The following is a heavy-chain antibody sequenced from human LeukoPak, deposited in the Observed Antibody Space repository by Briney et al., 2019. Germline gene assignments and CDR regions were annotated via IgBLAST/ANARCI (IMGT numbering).Heavy chain of an antibody. J-gene: IGHJ4*02. V-gene: IGHV4-4*09. CDR2: IYTSGST. CDR1: GGSISSYC. Sequence: SETLSLTCTVSGGSISSYCWSWIRQPPGKGLEWIGYIYTSGSTNYNPSLKSRVTISVDTSKNHFSLKLSSVTAADTAVYYCARHDYGSRSYFDYWGQGTLVTVSS. CDR3: ARHDYGSRSYFDY. D-gene: IGHD3-10*01.